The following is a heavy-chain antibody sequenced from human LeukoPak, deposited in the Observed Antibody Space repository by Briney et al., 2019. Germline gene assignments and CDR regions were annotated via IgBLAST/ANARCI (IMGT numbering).Heavy chain of an antibody. CDR2: IYSGGST. D-gene: IGHD2-21*01. V-gene: IGHV3-66*01. CDR3: ARDVGGDEFYFDY. J-gene: IGHJ4*02. CDR1: GFTVSSNY. Sequence: PGGSLRLSCAASGFTVSSNYMSWVRQAPGKGLEWVSVIYSGGSTYYADSVKGRFTISRDNSKNTLYLQMNSLRAEDTAVYYCARDVGGDEFYFDYWGQGTLVTVSS.